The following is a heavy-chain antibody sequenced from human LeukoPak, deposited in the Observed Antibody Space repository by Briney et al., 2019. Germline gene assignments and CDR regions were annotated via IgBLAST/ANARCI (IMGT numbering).Heavy chain of an antibody. CDR1: GGSFSGYY. V-gene: IGHV4-34*01. Sequence: PSETLSLTCAVYGGSFSGYYWGWIRQPPGKTLEWIGSIYSSGSTYYNPSLKSRVIIIIDTPKNHFSLTLSSVTAADTAVYYCARSDGYGLVGIWGQGTMVTVSS. D-gene: IGHD3-10*01. CDR3: ARSDGYGLVGI. CDR2: IYSSGST. J-gene: IGHJ3*02.